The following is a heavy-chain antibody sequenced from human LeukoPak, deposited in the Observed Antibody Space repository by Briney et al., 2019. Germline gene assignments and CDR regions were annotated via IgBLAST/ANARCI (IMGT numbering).Heavy chain of an antibody. V-gene: IGHV3-53*01. D-gene: IGHD5-18*01. CDR3: VGDTAMVPFDY. CDR1: GFTVSSNY. Sequence: GGSLRLSCAASGFTVSSNYMSWVRQAPGKGLEWVSVLYSGGSTYYADSVKGRFTISRDNSKNSLYLQMNSLRAEDTAVYYCVGDTAMVPFDYWGQGTLVTVSS. J-gene: IGHJ4*02. CDR2: LYSGGST.